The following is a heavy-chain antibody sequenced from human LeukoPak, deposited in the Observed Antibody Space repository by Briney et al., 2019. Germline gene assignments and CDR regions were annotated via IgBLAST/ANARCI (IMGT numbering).Heavy chain of an antibody. Sequence: SETLSLTCTVSGGSISSYYWSWIRQPPGKGLEWIGYIYYSGSTNYNPSLQSRVTISVDTSKNQFSVKLSSVTAADTAVYYCAREGYSYGDFDYWGQGTLVTVSS. D-gene: IGHD5-18*01. CDR2: IYYSGST. CDR1: GGSISSYY. J-gene: IGHJ4*02. V-gene: IGHV4-59*12. CDR3: AREGYSYGDFDY.